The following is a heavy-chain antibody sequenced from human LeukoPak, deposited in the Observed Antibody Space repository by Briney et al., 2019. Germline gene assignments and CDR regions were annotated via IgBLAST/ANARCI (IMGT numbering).Heavy chain of an antibody. CDR1: GFTFSTFW. J-gene: IGHJ4*02. CDR2: ISGSGGST. D-gene: IGHD1-1*01. CDR3: AKGYEVATNGNIDY. V-gene: IGHV3-23*01. Sequence: PGGSLRLSCAASGFTFSTFWMSWVRQAPGKGLEWVSAISGSGGSTYYADSVKGRFTISRDNSKNTLYLQMNSLRAEDTAVYYCAKGYEVATNGNIDYWGQGTLVTVSS.